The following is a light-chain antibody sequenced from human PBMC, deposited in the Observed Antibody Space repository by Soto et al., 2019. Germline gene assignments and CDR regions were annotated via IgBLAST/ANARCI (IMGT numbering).Light chain of an antibody. Sequence: SVLTQPVSVSGAPGQSITISCTGTSSDVGGYNYVSWYQQHPGKAPKLMIYDVSNRPSGVSNRFSGSKSGNTASLTISGLQAEDEADYYCSSYTSSSLYVFGTGTKVTVL. J-gene: IGLJ1*01. CDR2: DVS. CDR3: SSYTSSSLYV. CDR1: SSDVGGYNY. V-gene: IGLV2-14*01.